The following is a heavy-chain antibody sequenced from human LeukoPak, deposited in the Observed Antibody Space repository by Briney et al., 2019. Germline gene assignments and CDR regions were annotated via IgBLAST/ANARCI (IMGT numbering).Heavy chain of an antibody. CDR3: ARVVVVWLYSGSYYFDY. CDR2: IKQDGSEK. J-gene: IGHJ4*02. D-gene: IGHD1-26*01. CDR1: GFTFSSYS. V-gene: IGHV3-7*04. Sequence: GGSLRLSCAASGFTFSSYSMNWVRQAPGKGLEWVANIKQDGSEKYYVDSVKGRFTISRDNAKNSLYLQMNSLRAEDTAVYYCARVVVVWLYSGSYYFDYWGQGTLVTVSS.